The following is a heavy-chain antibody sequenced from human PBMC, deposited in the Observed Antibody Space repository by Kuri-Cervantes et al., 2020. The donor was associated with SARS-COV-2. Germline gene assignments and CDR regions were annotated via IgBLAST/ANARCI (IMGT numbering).Heavy chain of an antibody. CDR2: IYNVGST. V-gene: IGHV3-53*01. CDR1: GFTVSSNY. CDR3: AKDRVGVQDF. D-gene: IGHD2-21*01. J-gene: IGHJ4*02. Sequence: GGSLRLSCAASGFTVSSNYMSWVRQAPGKGLECVSVIYNVGSTYYAESVKGRFTISRDNSKNTLYLQMNSLRAEDTAVYYCAKDRVGVQDFWGQGTLVTVSS.